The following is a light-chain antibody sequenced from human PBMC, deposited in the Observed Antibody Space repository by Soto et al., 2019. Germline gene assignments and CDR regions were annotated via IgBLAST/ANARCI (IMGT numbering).Light chain of an antibody. CDR3: QTWGTGIVV. CDR2: LNSDGSH. Sequence: QSVLTQSPSASASLGASVKLTCTLSSGHSSYAIAWHQQQPERGPRYLMKLNSDGSHSKGDGIPDRFSGSSSGAERYLTISSFQSEDEAVYYCQTWGTGIVVFGGGTKLTVL. V-gene: IGLV4-69*01. J-gene: IGLJ2*01. CDR1: SGHSSYA.